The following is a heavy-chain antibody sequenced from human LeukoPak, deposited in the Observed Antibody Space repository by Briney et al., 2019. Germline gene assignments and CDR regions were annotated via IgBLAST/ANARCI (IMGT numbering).Heavy chain of an antibody. CDR1: GFTFSSYA. Sequence: GGSLRLSCAASGFTFSSYAMSWVRQAPGKGLEWVSAISGSGGSTYYADSAKGRFTISRDNSKNTLYLQMNSLRAEDTAVYYCAKAGWITIFGVVSHFDYWGQGTLVTVSS. CDR3: AKAGWITIFGVVSHFDY. D-gene: IGHD3-3*01. V-gene: IGHV3-23*01. CDR2: ISGSGGST. J-gene: IGHJ4*02.